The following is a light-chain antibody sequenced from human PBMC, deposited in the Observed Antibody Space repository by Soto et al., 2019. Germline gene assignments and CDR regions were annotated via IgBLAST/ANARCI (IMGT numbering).Light chain of an antibody. CDR3: KQYNSYPYT. Sequence: DIQMTQSPSTLSASVGDRVTITCRASQSISSWLAWYQQKPGKAPKLLIYKASSLESGVPSRFSGGGSGTEFTLTISSLQPDDFATYYCKQYNSYPYTFGQGTKVDIK. CDR1: QSISSW. J-gene: IGKJ2*01. CDR2: KAS. V-gene: IGKV1-5*03.